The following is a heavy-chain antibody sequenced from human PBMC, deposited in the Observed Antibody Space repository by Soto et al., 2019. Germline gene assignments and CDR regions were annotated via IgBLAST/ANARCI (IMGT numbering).Heavy chain of an antibody. V-gene: IGHV4-31*03. J-gene: IGHJ4*02. CDR1: GASISTGGYY. Sequence: PSETLSLTCTVSGASISTGGYYWTWIRQHPGKGLEWIGYIFYSGSTYYNPSLKSRVSISVDTSENQFSLKMNSVTAADTAVYYCARQLAAGGSRDLDYWGQGTLVTVS. D-gene: IGHD6-25*01. CDR2: IFYSGST. CDR3: ARQLAAGGSRDLDY.